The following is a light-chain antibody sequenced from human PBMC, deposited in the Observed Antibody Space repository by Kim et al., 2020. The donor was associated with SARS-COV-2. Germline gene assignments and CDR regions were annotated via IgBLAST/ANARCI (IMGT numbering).Light chain of an antibody. CDR3: SSYTSSSTLG. V-gene: IGLV3-21*01. J-gene: IGLJ2*01. Sequence: SYELTQPPSVSVAPGQTAILTCGGNHIGSKSVHWYQQMPGQAPVVVIFSDRDRPPGIPARFSGSNSGNTATLTISGLQAEDEADYYCSSYTSSSTLGFGGGTQLTVL. CDR2: SDR. CDR1: HIGSKS.